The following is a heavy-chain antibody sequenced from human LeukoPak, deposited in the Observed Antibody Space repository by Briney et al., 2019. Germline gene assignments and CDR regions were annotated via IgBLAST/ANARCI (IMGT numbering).Heavy chain of an antibody. V-gene: IGHV4-4*07. Sequence: SETLSLTCTVSGVSISSYYWSWIRQPAGKGLEWIGRIYTSGSTNYNPSLKSRVTMSVDTSKNQFSLKLSSVTAADTAVYYCARIPSILDAFDIWGQGTMVTVSS. J-gene: IGHJ3*02. CDR1: GVSISSYY. CDR3: ARIPSILDAFDI. D-gene: IGHD6-6*01. CDR2: IYTSGST.